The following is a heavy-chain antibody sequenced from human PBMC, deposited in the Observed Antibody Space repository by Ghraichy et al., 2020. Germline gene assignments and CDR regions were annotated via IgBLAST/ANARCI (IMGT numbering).Heavy chain of an antibody. V-gene: IGHV1-46*01. CDR3: AREWGYCTNGVCPFFNYYYYGMDV. Sequence: ASVKVSCKASGYTFTSYYMHWVRQAPGQGLEWMGIINPSGGSTSYAQKFQGRVTMTRDTSTSTVYMELSSLRSEDTAVYYCAREWGYCTNGVCPFFNYYYYGMDVWGQGTTVTVSS. J-gene: IGHJ6*02. CDR1: GYTFTSYY. D-gene: IGHD2-8*01. CDR2: INPSGGST.